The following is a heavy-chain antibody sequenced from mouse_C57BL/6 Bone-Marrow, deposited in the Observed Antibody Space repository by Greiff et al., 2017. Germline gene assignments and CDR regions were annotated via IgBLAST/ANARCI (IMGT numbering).Heavy chain of an antibody. CDR2: IYPRDGST. V-gene: IGHV1-85*01. D-gene: IGHD1-1*01. J-gene: IGHJ1*03. CDR1: GYTFTSYD. CDR3: ARLEFDGSSGDGCVDV. Sequence: VQLQQSGPELVKPGASVKLSCKASGYTFTSYDINWVKQRPGQGLEWIGWIYPRDGSTKYNEKFKGKATLTVDTSSSTAYMELHSLTSEDSAVYFCARLEFDGSSGDGCVDVWGTGTTVTVSS.